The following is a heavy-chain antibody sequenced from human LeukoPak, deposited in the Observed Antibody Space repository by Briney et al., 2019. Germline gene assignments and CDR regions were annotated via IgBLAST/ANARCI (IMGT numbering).Heavy chain of an antibody. Sequence: GASVKVSCKASGYTFTGYYMHWVRQAPGQGLEWMGRIIPILGIANYAQKFQGRVTITADKSTSTAYMELSSLRSEDTAVYYCARFRPGTTFFDYWGQGTLVTVSS. J-gene: IGHJ4*02. CDR3: ARFRPGTTFFDY. CDR1: GYTFTGYY. CDR2: IIPILGIA. D-gene: IGHD1-1*01. V-gene: IGHV1-69*02.